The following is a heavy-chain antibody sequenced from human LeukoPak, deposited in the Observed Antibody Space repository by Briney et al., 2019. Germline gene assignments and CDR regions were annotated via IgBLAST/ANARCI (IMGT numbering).Heavy chain of an antibody. CDR2: INPNSGGT. D-gene: IGHD4-17*01. Sequence: ASVKVSCKASGYTFTGYYMHWVRQAPGQGLEWMRWINPNSGGTNYALKFQGRVTMTRDTSISTAYMELSRLRSDDTAVYYCARDLRLGAVTSGGYWGQGTLVTVSS. J-gene: IGHJ4*02. V-gene: IGHV1-2*02. CDR1: GYTFTGYY. CDR3: ARDLRLGAVTSGGY.